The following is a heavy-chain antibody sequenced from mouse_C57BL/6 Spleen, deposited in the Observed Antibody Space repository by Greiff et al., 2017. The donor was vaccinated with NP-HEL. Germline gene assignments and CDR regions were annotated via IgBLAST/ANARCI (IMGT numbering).Heavy chain of an antibody. D-gene: IGHD1-1*01. J-gene: IGHJ4*01. CDR2: IDPANGNT. CDR1: GFNIKNTY. CDR3: ARAIYGSSPYYYAMDY. V-gene: IGHV14-3*01. Sequence: VQLKQSVAELVRPGASVKLSCTASGFNIKNTYMHWVKQRPEQGLEWIGRIDPANGNTKYAPKFQGKATITVDTSSNTAYLQLSSLTSEDTAIYYCARAIYGSSPYYYAMDYWGQGTSVTVSS.